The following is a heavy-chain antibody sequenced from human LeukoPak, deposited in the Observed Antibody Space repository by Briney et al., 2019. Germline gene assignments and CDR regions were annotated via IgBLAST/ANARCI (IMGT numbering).Heavy chain of an antibody. Sequence: GGSLRLSCAASGFTFSTDSMTWVPQAPGKGLQWVSAISGSGGDTYYEDSVKGRFTIPRDNSKNMMYLQMNSLRAEDTAVYYCARDSSGWSKNYWGEGTLVTVSS. CDR3: ARDSSGWSKNY. D-gene: IGHD6-19*01. J-gene: IGHJ4*02. V-gene: IGHV3-23*01. CDR1: GFTFSTDS. CDR2: ISGSGGDT.